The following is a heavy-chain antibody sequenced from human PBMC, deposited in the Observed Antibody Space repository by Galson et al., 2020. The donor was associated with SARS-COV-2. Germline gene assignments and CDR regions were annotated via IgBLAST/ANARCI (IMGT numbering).Heavy chain of an antibody. J-gene: IGHJ5*02. D-gene: IGHD2-21*01. CDR2: ISYDGSNK. Sequence: GGSLRLSCAASGFTFSSYAMHWVRQAPGKGLEWVAVISYDGSNKYYADSVKGRFTISRDNSKNTLYLQMNSLRAEDTAVYYCAGDNCGGDCYSDPQFDPWGQGTLVTVSS. V-gene: IGHV3-30*04. CDR3: AGDNCGGDCYSDPQFDP. CDR1: GFTFSSYA.